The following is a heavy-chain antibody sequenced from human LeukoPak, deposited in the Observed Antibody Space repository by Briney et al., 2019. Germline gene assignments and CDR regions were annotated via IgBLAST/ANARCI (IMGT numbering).Heavy chain of an antibody. J-gene: IGHJ4*02. D-gene: IGHD4-17*01. V-gene: IGHV1-8*01. CDR3: ARDLPVYGDYDM. Sequence: GASVKVSCKASGYTFTSYDINWVRQATGQGLEWMGWMNPNSGNTGYAQKFQGRVTMTRNTSISTAYMELSSLRSEDTAVYYCARDLPVYGDYDMWGQGTLVTVSS. CDR2: MNPNSGNT. CDR1: GYTFTSYD.